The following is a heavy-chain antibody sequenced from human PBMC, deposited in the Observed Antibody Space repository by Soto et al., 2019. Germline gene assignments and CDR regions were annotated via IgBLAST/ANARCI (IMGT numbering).Heavy chain of an antibody. CDR2: IDIGGNT. CDR3: ARGRGSTGYLGREHYFDY. D-gene: IGHD3-22*01. J-gene: IGHJ4*02. CDR1: GFSVTNNY. V-gene: IGHV3-66*01. Sequence: EVQVVESGGGLVQPGGSLRLSCAASGFSVTNNYMNWVRQAPGKGLEWVSIIDIGGNTYYADSVKDRFTISRDNSRKTLYLHMDSLRAEDTAVYYCARGRGSTGYLGREHYFDYWGQGILVTVSP.